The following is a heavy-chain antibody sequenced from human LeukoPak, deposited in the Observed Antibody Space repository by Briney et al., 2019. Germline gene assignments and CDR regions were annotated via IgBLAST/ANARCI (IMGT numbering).Heavy chain of an antibody. J-gene: IGHJ4*02. CDR3: ARGELLPDY. CDR2: ISVYNGDT. V-gene: IGHV1-18*01. Sequence: ASVKVSCKASGYTFTSYGISWVRPAPGQGLAWMGWISVYNGDTNYAQKLQGRVTMTTDTSTSTAYMELRSRRSDDTAVYYCARGELLPDYWGQGTLVTVSS. CDR1: GYTFTSYG. D-gene: IGHD1-26*01.